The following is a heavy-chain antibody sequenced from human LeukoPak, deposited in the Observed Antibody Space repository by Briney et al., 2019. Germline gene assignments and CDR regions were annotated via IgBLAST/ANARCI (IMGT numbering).Heavy chain of an antibody. CDR1: GGSISSSSYY. Sequence: SETLSLTCTVSGGSISSSSYYWGWIRQPPGKGLEWIGSIYYSGSTYYNPSLKSRVTISVDTSKNQFSLKLSSVTAADTAVYYCAKEAGAYYDSSGPLYFDYWGQGTLVTVSS. D-gene: IGHD3-22*01. J-gene: IGHJ4*02. CDR2: IYYSGST. CDR3: AKEAGAYYDSSGPLYFDY. V-gene: IGHV4-39*02.